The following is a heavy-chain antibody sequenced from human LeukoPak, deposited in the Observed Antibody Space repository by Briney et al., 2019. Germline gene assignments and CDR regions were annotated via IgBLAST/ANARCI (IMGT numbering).Heavy chain of an antibody. Sequence: PSETLSLTCTVSGGSIRSGDYSWNWIRQHPGKGLEWIGYIYYSGSTYYNPSLTSRVTMSVDTSKNQFSLKLSSVTAADTAIYYCARDHTETGSLNFRNYYYYGMDIWGQGTTVIVSS. V-gene: IGHV4-31*03. CDR3: ARDHTETGSLNFRNYYYYGMDI. J-gene: IGHJ6*02. D-gene: IGHD4-11*01. CDR1: GGSIRSGDYS. CDR2: IYYSGST.